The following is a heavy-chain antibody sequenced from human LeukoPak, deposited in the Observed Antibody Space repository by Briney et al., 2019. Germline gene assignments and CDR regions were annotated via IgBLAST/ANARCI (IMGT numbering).Heavy chain of an antibody. CDR1: GGSFSGHY. CDR3: ASTTGSYYLDS. CDR2: INHSGSV. V-gene: IGHV4-34*01. Sequence: SETLSLTCVVYGGSFSGHYWSWIRQPPGKGLEWIGEINHSGSVNYNPSLKSRVTVSADTSKNQFSLKLNSVTAADTAVYYCASTTGSYYLDSWGQGTLVTVSS. D-gene: IGHD1-26*01. J-gene: IGHJ4*02.